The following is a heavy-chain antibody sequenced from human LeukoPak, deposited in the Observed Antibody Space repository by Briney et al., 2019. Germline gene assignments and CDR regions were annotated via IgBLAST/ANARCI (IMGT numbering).Heavy chain of an antibody. J-gene: IGHJ4*02. CDR1: GFTVSSNY. D-gene: IGHD2-15*01. CDR2: ISGSGGST. CDR3: AKAVGASADY. Sequence: GGSLRLSCAASGFTVSSNYMSWVRQAPGKGLEWVSAISGSGGSTYYADSVKGRFTISRDNSKNTLYLQMNSLRAEDTAVYYCAKAVGASADYWGQGTLVTVSS. V-gene: IGHV3-23*01.